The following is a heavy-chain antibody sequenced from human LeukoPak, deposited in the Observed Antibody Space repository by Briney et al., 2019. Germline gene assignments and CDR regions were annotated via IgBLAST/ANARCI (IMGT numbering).Heavy chain of an antibody. D-gene: IGHD3-10*01. CDR3: ARLSGSYYNSPFYFDY. J-gene: IGHJ4*02. CDR1: GFTFTTFA. CDR2: FSGGDDST. V-gene: IGHV3-23*01. Sequence: PGGSLSLSFAGSGFTFTTFAMGGGPPGPGEGVGWVSGFSGGDDSTYYAHSVRGRFTISRDSSRNTLYLQMNSLRAEDTAVYYCARLSGSYYNSPFYFDYWGQGTLVTVSS.